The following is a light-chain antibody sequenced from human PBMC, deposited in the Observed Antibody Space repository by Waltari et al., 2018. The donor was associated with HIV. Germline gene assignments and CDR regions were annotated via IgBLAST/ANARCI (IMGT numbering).Light chain of an antibody. CDR3: GTWDSGKNVWV. CDR1: SSNMGKNY. CDR2: DNN. J-gene: IGLJ3*02. V-gene: IGLV1-51*01. Sequence: QSVLTQPPSVSAAPGQTVTIPCSGSSSNMGKNYVSWYQQVTGAAPKLVIYDNNERPSGIRDRFSGSKSGTSATLDITGLQPGDEADYYCGTWDSGKNVWVFGGGTKLTVL.